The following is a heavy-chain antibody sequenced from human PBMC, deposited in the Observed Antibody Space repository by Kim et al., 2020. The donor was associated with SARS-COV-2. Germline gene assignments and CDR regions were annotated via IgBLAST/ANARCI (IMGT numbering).Heavy chain of an antibody. CDR3: ARDRGYNYGYFDY. D-gene: IGHD5-18*01. J-gene: IGHJ4*02. CDR2: ISNDGRNK. V-gene: IGHV3-30*04. CDR1: GFLLSAYA. Sequence: GGSLRLSCETSGFLLSAYAMHWVRQAPGKRLEWVAVISNDGRNKDYAVSVKGRFTISRENSRDTVYLEMNSLRPEDTGVYYCARDRGYNYGYFDYWGQGALVAVSS.